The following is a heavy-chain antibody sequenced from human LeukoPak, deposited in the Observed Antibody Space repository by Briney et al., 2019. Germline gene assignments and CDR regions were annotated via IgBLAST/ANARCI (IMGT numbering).Heavy chain of an antibody. CDR3: ARAARPPDAFDI. CDR2: IYTSGST. V-gene: IGHV4-61*02. J-gene: IGHJ3*02. Sequence: SETLSLTCTVSGGSISSGSYYWSWIRQPAGKGLEWIGRIYTSGSTNYNPSLKSRVTISVDTSKNQFSLKLSSVTAADTAVYYCARAARPPDAFDIWGQGTMVTVSS. CDR1: GGSISSGSYY. D-gene: IGHD6-6*01.